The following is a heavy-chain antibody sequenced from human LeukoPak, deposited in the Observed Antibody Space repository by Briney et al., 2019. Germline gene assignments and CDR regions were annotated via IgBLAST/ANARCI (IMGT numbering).Heavy chain of an antibody. CDR1: GFTFSSYS. CDR2: ISSSSSTI. D-gene: IGHD6-6*01. J-gene: IGHJ4*02. CDR3: AKGGKYSSSY. Sequence: RTGGSLRLSCAASGFTFSSYSMNWVRQAPGKGLEWVSYISSSSSTIYYADSVKGRFTISRDNSKNTLYLQMNSLRAEDTAVYYCAKGGKYSSSYWGQGTLVTVSS. V-gene: IGHV3-48*01.